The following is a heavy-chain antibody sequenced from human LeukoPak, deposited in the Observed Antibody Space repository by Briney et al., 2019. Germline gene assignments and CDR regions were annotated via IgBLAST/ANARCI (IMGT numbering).Heavy chain of an antibody. CDR2: ISSSSSYI. Sequence: PGGSLRLSCAASEFIFSGYWMNWVRQAPGKGLEWVSSISSSSSYIYYADSVKGRFTISRDNAKNSLYLQMNSLRAEDTAVYYCALAKALPAAHWFDYWGQGTLVTVSS. V-gene: IGHV3-21*01. J-gene: IGHJ4*02. CDR3: ALAKALPAAHWFDY. D-gene: IGHD2-2*01. CDR1: EFIFSGYW.